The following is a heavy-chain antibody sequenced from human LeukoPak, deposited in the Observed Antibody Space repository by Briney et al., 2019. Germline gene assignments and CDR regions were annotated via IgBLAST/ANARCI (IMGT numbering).Heavy chain of an antibody. J-gene: IGHJ4*02. D-gene: IGHD3-3*01. V-gene: IGHV4-4*07. CDR1: RGSMSSYY. CDR2: IYTSGST. Sequence: PSETLSLTCTVSRGSMSSYYWSWIRQPAGKGLEWIGRIYTSGSTNYNPSLKSRVTISVDKSKNQFSLKLSSVTAADTAVYYCARDTIFGVVIRRFDYWGQGTLVTVSS. CDR3: ARDTIFGVVIRRFDY.